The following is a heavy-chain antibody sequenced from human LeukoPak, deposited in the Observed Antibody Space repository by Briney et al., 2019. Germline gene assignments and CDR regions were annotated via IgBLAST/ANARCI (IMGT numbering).Heavy chain of an antibody. D-gene: IGHD3-3*01. CDR1: GFTFDDYG. CDR3: ARYSYYDFWSGYMDV. Sequence: GGXLRLSCAASGFTFDDYGMSWVRQAPGKGLEWVSGINWNGGSTVYADSVKGRFTISRDNAKNSLYLQMNSLRAEDTALYYCARYSYYDFWSGYMDVWGKGTTVTVSS. CDR2: INWNGGST. V-gene: IGHV3-20*04. J-gene: IGHJ6*03.